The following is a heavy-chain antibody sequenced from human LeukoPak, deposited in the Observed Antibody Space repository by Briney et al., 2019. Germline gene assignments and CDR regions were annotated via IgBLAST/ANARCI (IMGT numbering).Heavy chain of an antibody. Sequence: GGSLRLSCAASGSTFTSYAMTWVRHSPGKGLEWVSSIDADGAATFYADSAKGRFSISRDNAKNTVGLQMHSLTAEDSAVYYCAKDQSYYNWFDPRGQGTLVTVSS. J-gene: IGHJ5*02. D-gene: IGHD3-10*01. CDR3: AKDQSYYNWFDP. V-gene: IGHV3-23*01. CDR1: GSTFTSYA. CDR2: IDADGAAT.